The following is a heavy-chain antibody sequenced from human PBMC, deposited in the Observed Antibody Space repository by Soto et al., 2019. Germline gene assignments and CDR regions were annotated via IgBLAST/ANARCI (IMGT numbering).Heavy chain of an antibody. J-gene: IGHJ4*02. Sequence: EVQLLESGGGLVQPGGSLRLSCAASGFTFRSYAMSWVRQAPGKGLEWVSAISGSGGSTYYADSVKGRFTISRDNTKNMVSLQMNSLRAEDTAVYYCAKDDGGDYSKGYFDYWGQGALVTVSS. CDR2: ISGSGGST. CDR1: GFTFRSYA. D-gene: IGHD4-17*01. V-gene: IGHV3-23*01. CDR3: AKDDGGDYSKGYFDY.